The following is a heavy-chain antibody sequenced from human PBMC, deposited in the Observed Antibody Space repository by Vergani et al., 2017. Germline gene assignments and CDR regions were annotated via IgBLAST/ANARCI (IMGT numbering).Heavy chain of an antibody. CDR2: INPSGGST. CDR1: GYTFTGYY. J-gene: IGHJ6*02. V-gene: IGHV1-46*01. D-gene: IGHD3-3*01. Sequence: QVQLVQSGAEVKKPGASVKVSCKASGYTFTGYYMHWVRQAPGQGLEWMGIINPSGGSTSYAQKFQGRVTMTRVTSTSTVYMELSSLRSEDTAVYYCARDKGPLYDFWSGYYTHYYYGMDVWGQGTTVTVSS. CDR3: ARDKGPLYDFWSGYYTHYYYGMDV.